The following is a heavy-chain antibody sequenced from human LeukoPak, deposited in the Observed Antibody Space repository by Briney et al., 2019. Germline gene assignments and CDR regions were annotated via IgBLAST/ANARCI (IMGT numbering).Heavy chain of an antibody. J-gene: IGHJ6*02. CDR3: ARDVHYDFWSGFTYGMDV. V-gene: IGHV1-2*04. CDR1: GYTFTGYY. Sequence: ASVKVSCKASGYTFTGYYMHWVRQAPGQGLEWMGWINPNSGGTNYAQKFQGWVTMTRDTSISTAYMELSRLRSDDTAVYYCARDVHYDFWSGFTYGMDVWGQGTTVTVSS. D-gene: IGHD3-3*01. CDR2: INPNSGGT.